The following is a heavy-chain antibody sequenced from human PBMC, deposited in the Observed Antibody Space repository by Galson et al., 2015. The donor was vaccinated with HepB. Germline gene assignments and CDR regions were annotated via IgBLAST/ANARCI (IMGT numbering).Heavy chain of an antibody. CDR3: ARVLFPSDFWSGYEIYYYYGMDV. J-gene: IGHJ6*02. Sequence: SLRLSCAASGFTFSSYWMHWVRQAPGKGLVWVSRINSDGSSTSYADSVKGRFTISRDNAKNTLYLQMNSLRAEDTAVYYCARVLFPSDFWSGYEIYYYYGMDVWGQGTTVTVSS. D-gene: IGHD3-3*01. CDR2: INSDGSST. CDR1: GFTFSSYW. V-gene: IGHV3-74*01.